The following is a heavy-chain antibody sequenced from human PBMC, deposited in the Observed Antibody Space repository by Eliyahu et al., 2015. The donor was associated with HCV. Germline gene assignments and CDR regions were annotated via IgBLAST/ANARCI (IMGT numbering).Heavy chain of an antibody. J-gene: IGHJ3*02. D-gene: IGHD2-8*01. CDR2: IYYSGST. CDR3: ASKDPRLTSEVYAFDI. Sequence: QVQLQESGPGLVKPSQTLSLTCTXXGXSISXGGYYWXWIRQHPGKGLEWIGYIYYSGSTYYNPSLKSRVTISVDTSKNQFSLKLSSVTAADTAVYYCASKDPRLTSEVYAFDIWGQGTMVTVSS. V-gene: IGHV4-31*03. CDR1: GXSISXGGYY.